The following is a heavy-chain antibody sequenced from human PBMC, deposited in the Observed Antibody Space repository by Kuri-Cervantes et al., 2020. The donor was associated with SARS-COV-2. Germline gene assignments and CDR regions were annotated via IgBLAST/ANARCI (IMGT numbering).Heavy chain of an antibody. CDR2: INHSGST. J-gene: IGHJ4*02. D-gene: IGHD3-16*01. CDR3: AGSPGGVFDC. CDR1: GGSFSAYY. Sequence: ESLKISCAVYGGSFSAYYWSWIRQPPGKGLERIGEINHSGSTNYNPSLKGRVTISVDTSKHQLSLKLSSVTAADTAVYYCAGSPGGVFDCWGQGTLVTVSS. V-gene: IGHV4-34*01.